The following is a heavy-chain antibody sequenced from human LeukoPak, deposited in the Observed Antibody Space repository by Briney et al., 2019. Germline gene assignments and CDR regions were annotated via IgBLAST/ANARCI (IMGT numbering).Heavy chain of an antibody. CDR1: GGSISSYY. CDR3: ARHISSGGTYAHFDY. CDR2: IYYSGST. D-gene: IGHD1-26*01. J-gene: IGHJ4*02. V-gene: IGHV4-59*08. Sequence: SETLSLTCAVSGGSISSYYWNWIRLPAGKGLEWIGYIYYSGSTNYNPSLKSRVTMSLDTSKNQFSLKLNSVTAADTAVYYCARHISSGGTYAHFDYWGQGTLVTVSS.